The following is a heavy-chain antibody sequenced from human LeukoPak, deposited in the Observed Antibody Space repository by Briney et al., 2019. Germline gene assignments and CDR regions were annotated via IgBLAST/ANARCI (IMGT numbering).Heavy chain of an antibody. CDR2: IHHSGIT. CDR3: AKDLRSSWSHFDY. Sequence: SETLSLTCTVSVYSISSGYYWGWIRQPPGKGLEWIGSIHHSGITYYNPSLKSRVTTSVDTSKNQFSLRVDSVTAADTAVYYCAKDLRSSWSHFDYWGQGTLVTVSS. D-gene: IGHD6-13*01. CDR1: VYSISSGYY. J-gene: IGHJ4*02. V-gene: IGHV4-38-2*02.